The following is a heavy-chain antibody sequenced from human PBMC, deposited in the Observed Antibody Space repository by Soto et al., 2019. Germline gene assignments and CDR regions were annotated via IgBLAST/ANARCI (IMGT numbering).Heavy chain of an antibody. CDR1: GGSISSTSYY. CDR3: ARLPGITTLRRDY. J-gene: IGHJ4*02. D-gene: IGHD1-1*01. CDR2: IYYSGNT. Sequence: SETLSLTCSVSGGSISSTSYYWGWIRQPPGKGLEWIGSIYYSGNTYYNPSLKSRVTIFVDTSMNQFSLKVNSVTAADTAVYFCARLPGITTLRRDYWGQGTLVTVSS. V-gene: IGHV4-39*01.